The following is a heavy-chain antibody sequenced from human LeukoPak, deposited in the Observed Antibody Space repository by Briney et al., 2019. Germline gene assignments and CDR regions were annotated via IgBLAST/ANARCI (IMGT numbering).Heavy chain of an antibody. CDR2: IYYGGST. CDR1: GGSISTSNYC. J-gene: IGHJ5*02. Sequence: PSETLSPTCTVSGGSISTSNYCWGWIRQPPGKGLEWIGTIYYGGSTYYTPSLKSRVTISVDSSKNQFSLKVSSVTAADTAVYYCARQPADILNWFDPWGQGTLVTVSS. D-gene: IGHD2-2*02. V-gene: IGHV4-39*01. CDR3: ARQPADILNWFDP.